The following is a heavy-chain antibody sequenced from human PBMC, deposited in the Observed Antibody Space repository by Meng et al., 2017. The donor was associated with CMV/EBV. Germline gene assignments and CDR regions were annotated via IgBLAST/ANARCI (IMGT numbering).Heavy chain of an antibody. V-gene: IGHV3-21*04. CDR3: ARGMTTDYYYYGMDV. J-gene: IGHJ6*02. D-gene: IGHD4-11*01. CDR2: ISSSSSYI. CDR1: GFTFSSYS. Sequence: GGSLRLSCAASGFTFSSYSMNWVRQAPGKGLEWVSSISSSSSYIYYADSVKGRFTISRDNAKNSLYLQMNSLRSDDTAVYYCARGMTTDYYYYGMDVWGQGTTVTVSS.